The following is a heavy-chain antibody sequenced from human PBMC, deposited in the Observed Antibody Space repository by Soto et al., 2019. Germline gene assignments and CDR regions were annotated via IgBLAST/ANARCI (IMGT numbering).Heavy chain of an antibody. CDR1: GYTFTKYE. V-gene: IGHV1-46*01. D-gene: IGHD2-21*02. Sequence: GASVKVSCKASGYTFTKYEMQWVRQAPGQGLEWMGVINPTGGTTGYAQKFQDRVSMTRDKSTSTVYLELSRLRFEDTAVYYCARIERCGGDCYYLQNWGHGTLVTVSS. CDR3: ARIERCGGDCYYLQN. CDR2: INPTGGTT. J-gene: IGHJ1*01.